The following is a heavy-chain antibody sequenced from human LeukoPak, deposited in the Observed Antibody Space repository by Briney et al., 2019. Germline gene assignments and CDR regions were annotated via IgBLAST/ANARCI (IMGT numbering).Heavy chain of an antibody. CDR3: ARGGTIFGVVITYYFDY. Sequence: SETLSLTCTVSGGSISSNYWSWIRQPAGKGLEWIGRIYTSGSTNYNPSLKSRVTMSVDTSKNQFSLKLSSVTAADTAVYYCARGGTIFGVVITYYFDYWGQGTLVTVSS. CDR2: IYTSGST. J-gene: IGHJ4*02. CDR1: GGSISSNY. D-gene: IGHD3-3*01. V-gene: IGHV4-4*07.